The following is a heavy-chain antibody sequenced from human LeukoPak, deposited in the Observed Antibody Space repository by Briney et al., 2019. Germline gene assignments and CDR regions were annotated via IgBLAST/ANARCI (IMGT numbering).Heavy chain of an antibody. V-gene: IGHV3-74*01. CDR1: GFTFSSYW. Sequence: PGGSLRLPCAASGFTFSSYWMHWVRQAPGKGLVWVSRINSDGSSTSYADSVKGRFTISRDNAKNTLYLQMNSLRAEDTAVYFCARAGYPPLYMDVWGKGTTVTISS. D-gene: IGHD3-9*01. CDR3: ARAGYPPLYMDV. CDR2: INSDGSST. J-gene: IGHJ6*03.